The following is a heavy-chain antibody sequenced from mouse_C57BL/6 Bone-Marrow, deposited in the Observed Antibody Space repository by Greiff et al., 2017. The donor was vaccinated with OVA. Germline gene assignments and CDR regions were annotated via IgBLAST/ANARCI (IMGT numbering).Heavy chain of an antibody. V-gene: IGHV1-15*01. CDR2: IDPETGGT. J-gene: IGHJ2*01. D-gene: IGHD2-10*01. CDR1: GYTFTDYE. Sequence: QVQLQQSGAELVRPGASVTLSCKASGYTFTDYEMHWVKQTPVHGLEWIGAIDPETGGTAYNQKFKGKAILTADKSSSTAYMELRSLTSEDSAVYYCTRVPRLLDDYWGQGTTLTVSS. CDR3: TRVPRLLDDY.